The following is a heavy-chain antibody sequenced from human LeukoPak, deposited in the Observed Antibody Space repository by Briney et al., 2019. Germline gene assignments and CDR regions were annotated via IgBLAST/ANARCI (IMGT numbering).Heavy chain of an antibody. CDR1: GGSISNYY. V-gene: IGHV4-4*07. D-gene: IGHD4/OR15-4a*01. CDR2: KSVSGYT. Sequence: SETLSLTCTVSGGSISNYYWNWIRQPAGKGLEWIGRKSVSGYTNYRSSLESRVTMSVDTSKNQFSLRLISVTTADTAVYYCVRVSRIDYGANPEGDVWGKGITVIVSS. CDR3: VRVSRIDYGANPEGDV. J-gene: IGHJ6*04.